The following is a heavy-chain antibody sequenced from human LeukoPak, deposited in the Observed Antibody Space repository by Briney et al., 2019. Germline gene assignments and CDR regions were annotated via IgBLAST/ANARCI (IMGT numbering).Heavy chain of an antibody. Sequence: GGSLRLSCAASGFTFGSYSMNWVRQAPGKGLEWVSSISSSSSYIYYADSVKGRFTISRDNAKNSLYLQMNSLGAEDTAVYYCARDLIVAPNYWGQGTLVTVSS. D-gene: IGHD5-12*01. CDR1: GFTFGSYS. CDR2: ISSSSSYI. V-gene: IGHV3-21*01. CDR3: ARDLIVAPNY. J-gene: IGHJ4*02.